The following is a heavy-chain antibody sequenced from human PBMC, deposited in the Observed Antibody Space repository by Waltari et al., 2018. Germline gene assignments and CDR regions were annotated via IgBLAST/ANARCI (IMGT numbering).Heavy chain of an antibody. D-gene: IGHD2-2*02. Sequence: QLQLQESGPGLVKPSETLSLTCTVSGGSISSSSYYWGWIRQPPGKGLEWIGSIYYSGGTYYNPSLKSRVTISVDTSKNQFSLKRSSVTAADTAVYYCARDDIVVVPAAIGWGWFDPWGQGTLVTVSS. CDR3: ARDDIVVVPAAIGWGWFDP. CDR1: GGSISSSSYY. V-gene: IGHV4-39*07. J-gene: IGHJ5*02. CDR2: IYYSGGT.